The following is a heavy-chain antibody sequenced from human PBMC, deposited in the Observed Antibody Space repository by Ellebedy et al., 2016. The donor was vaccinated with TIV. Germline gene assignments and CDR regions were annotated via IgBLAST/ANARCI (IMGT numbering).Heavy chain of an antibody. D-gene: IGHD2-8*01. Sequence: MPGGSLRLSCTVSGGSISSSTFYWGWIRQPPGKGLEWIGSIYYSGSTYYNPSVKSRLTISVDTSKNQFSLKLNSVTAADTAVYYCARVLGNGGRRNNYFDYWGQGTLVTVSS. CDR3: ARVLGNGGRRNNYFDY. CDR1: GGSISSSTFY. J-gene: IGHJ4*02. CDR2: IYYSGST. V-gene: IGHV4-39*01.